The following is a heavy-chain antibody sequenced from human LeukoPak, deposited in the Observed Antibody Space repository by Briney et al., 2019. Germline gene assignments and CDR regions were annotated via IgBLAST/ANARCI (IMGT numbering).Heavy chain of an antibody. J-gene: IGHJ4*02. CDR2: IRYDGSKK. D-gene: IGHD5-12*01. Sequence: GGSLRLSCAASGFTFSSYGMHWVRQAPGKGLEWVAFIRYDGSKKYYADSVKGGFTISRDNKKNKVYMKMNSLRAEDTAVYCCITTRGYSGYDLGYWGQGTLVTVSS. CDR3: ITTRGYSGYDLGY. CDR1: GFTFSSYG. V-gene: IGHV3-30*02.